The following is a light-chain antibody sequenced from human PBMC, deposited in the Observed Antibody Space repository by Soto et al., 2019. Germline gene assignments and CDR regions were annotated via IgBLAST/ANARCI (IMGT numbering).Light chain of an antibody. Sequence: DIQMTQSPSSLSASVGDRVTITCRASQSISSILNWYQQRPGKAPKLMIYGASSLRSGVPLRFSGSGSGTDFTLTISSLQPEDFATYHCQQTYSTPLTFGGGSKVEIK. J-gene: IGKJ4*01. CDR2: GAS. CDR3: QQTYSTPLT. V-gene: IGKV1-39*01. CDR1: QSISSI.